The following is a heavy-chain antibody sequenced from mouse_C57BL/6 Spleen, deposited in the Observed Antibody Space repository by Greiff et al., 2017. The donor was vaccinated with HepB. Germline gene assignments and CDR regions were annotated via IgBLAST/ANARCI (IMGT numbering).Heavy chain of an antibody. D-gene: IGHD1-1*01. Sequence: EVQGVESGGGLVQPGGSLKLSCAASGFTFSDYYMYWVRQTPEKRLEWVAYLSNGGGSTYYPDTVKGRFTISRDNAKNTLYLQMSRLKSEETAMYYCARLSVVATWSYWYFDVWGTGTTVTVSS. CDR1: GFTFSDYY. CDR3: ARLSVVATWSYWYFDV. CDR2: LSNGGGST. J-gene: IGHJ1*03. V-gene: IGHV5-12*01.